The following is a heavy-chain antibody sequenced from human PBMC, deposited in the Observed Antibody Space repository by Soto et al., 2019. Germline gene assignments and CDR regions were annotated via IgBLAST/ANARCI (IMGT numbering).Heavy chain of an antibody. Sequence: QVQLQQWGAGLLKPSETLSLTCAVYGGSFSGYYWSWIRQPPGKGLEWIGEINHSGSTNYNPSLKARVTISVDTSKNQFSLKLSSVTAADTAVYYWARGTYCSGGSCYSIGFDYWGQGTLVTVSS. CDR2: INHSGST. CDR1: GGSFSGYY. J-gene: IGHJ4*02. D-gene: IGHD2-15*01. V-gene: IGHV4-34*01. CDR3: ARGTYCSGGSCYSIGFDY.